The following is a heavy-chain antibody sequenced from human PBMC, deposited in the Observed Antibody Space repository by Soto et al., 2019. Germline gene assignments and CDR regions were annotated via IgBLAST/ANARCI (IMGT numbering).Heavy chain of an antibody. Sequence: NPGGSLRLSCAASGFNFNSYTINWVRQAPGKRLEWLSSISSSGYIFSTDSVRGRFTISRDNAKNSAYLQINSLRAEDTAVYFCARDCSGGSCYPGMDVWGQGTTVTVSS. CDR2: ISSSGYI. CDR3: ARDCSGGSCYPGMDV. CDR1: GFNFNSYT. D-gene: IGHD2-15*01. V-gene: IGHV3-21*01. J-gene: IGHJ6*02.